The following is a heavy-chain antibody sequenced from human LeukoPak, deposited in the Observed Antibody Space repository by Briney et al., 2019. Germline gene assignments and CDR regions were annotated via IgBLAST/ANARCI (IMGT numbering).Heavy chain of an antibody. V-gene: IGHV4-59*01. CDR2: IYYSGST. Sequence: SETPSLTCTVSGGSISSYYWSWIRQPPGKGLEWIGYIYYSGSTNYNPSLKSRVTISVDTSKNQFSLKLSSVTAADTAVYYCARASGSELDYWGQGTLVTVSS. J-gene: IGHJ4*02. CDR1: GGSISSYY. CDR3: ARASGSELDY. D-gene: IGHD1-26*01.